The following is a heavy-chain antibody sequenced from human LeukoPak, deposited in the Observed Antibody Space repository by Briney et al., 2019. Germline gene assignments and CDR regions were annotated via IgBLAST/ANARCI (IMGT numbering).Heavy chain of an antibody. CDR1: GFTFSSYS. V-gene: IGHV3-48*04. CDR2: VSTSGTTK. CDR3: AKGNWGNPFDI. J-gene: IGHJ3*02. D-gene: IGHD7-27*01. Sequence: PGGSLRLSCIGSGFTFSSYSMNWVREVPGKGLQWLSYVSTSGTTKYDADSFRGRFTISRDNAKNSLYLEMNSLRADDTALYYCAKGNWGNPFDIWGQGTMVTVFS.